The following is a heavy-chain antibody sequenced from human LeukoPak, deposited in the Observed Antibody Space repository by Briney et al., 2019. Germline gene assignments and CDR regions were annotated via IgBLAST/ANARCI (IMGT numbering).Heavy chain of an antibody. V-gene: IGHV1-69*05. CDR2: IIPIFGTA. D-gene: IGHD3-3*01. CDR1: GGTFSSYA. J-gene: IGHJ3*02. Sequence: ASVKVSCKASGGTFSSYAISWVRQAPGQGLEWMGGIIPIFGTANYAQQFQGRVTITTVESTSTAYMELSSLRSEDMAVYYCARSFTGHFEFLSGHDAFDNWGQRTMVTGSS. CDR3: ARSFTGHFEFLSGHDAFDN.